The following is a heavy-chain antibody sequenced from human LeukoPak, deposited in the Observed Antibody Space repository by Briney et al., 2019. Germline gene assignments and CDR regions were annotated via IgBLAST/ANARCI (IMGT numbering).Heavy chain of an antibody. J-gene: IGHJ4*02. CDR2: TSDRGDYT. Sequence: GGSLRLSCAASGFTFTSYSMSWVRQAPGKGLEWVSGTSDRGDYTYYADSVKGRFTISRDSSKNTLSLQMNSLRAEDTALYFCARKAQYNGHYPLDYWGQGTLVTVSS. CDR1: GFTFTSYS. D-gene: IGHD1-7*01. CDR3: ARKAQYNGHYPLDY. V-gene: IGHV3-23*01.